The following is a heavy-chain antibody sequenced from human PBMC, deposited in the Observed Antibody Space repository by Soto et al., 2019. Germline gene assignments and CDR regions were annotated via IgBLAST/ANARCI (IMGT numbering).Heavy chain of an antibody. CDR3: ARLQGSSTSLEIYYYYYYGMDV. J-gene: IGHJ6*02. CDR1: GGTFSSYA. V-gene: IGHV1-69*01. D-gene: IGHD2-2*01. Sequence: QVQLVQSGAEVKKPGSSVKVSCKASGGTFSSYAISWVRQAPGQGLEWMGGIIPISDTTNYAQKFQGRVTITADESTSTAYMELSSLRSEDTAVYYCARLQGSSTSLEIYYYYYYGMDVWSQGTTVTVSS. CDR2: IIPISDTT.